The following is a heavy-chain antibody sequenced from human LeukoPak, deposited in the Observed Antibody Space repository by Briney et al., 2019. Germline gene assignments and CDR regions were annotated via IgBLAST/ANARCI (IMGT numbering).Heavy chain of an antibody. CDR1: GFTFSDAW. Sequence: PGGSLRLSCAASGFTFSDAWMTWVRQAPGEGLEWVGRIKRKSDGGTTDHAAPVKGRFTISRDDSKNTLYLQMNSLNIEDTAVYYCTTVPHKQIVVDVWGQGTLVTVSS. V-gene: IGHV3-15*01. J-gene: IGHJ4*02. D-gene: IGHD3-22*01. CDR3: TTVPHKQIVVDV. CDR2: IKRKSDGGTT.